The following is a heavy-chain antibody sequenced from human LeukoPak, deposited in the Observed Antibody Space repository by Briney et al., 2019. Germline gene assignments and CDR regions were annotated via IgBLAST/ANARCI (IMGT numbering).Heavy chain of an antibody. D-gene: IGHD3-22*01. CDR3: ARAPANKYDSRLSEDY. J-gene: IGHJ4*02. CDR1: GHTFTTYY. CDR2: INPGDGTT. Sequence: ASVKVSCKASGHTFTTYYMHWVRQAPGQGLEWMGIINPGDGTTSYAQKFQGRVTMTRDTSTSTVYMELRSLRSEDTAVYYCARAPANKYDSRLSEDYWGQGTLVTVSS. V-gene: IGHV1-46*01.